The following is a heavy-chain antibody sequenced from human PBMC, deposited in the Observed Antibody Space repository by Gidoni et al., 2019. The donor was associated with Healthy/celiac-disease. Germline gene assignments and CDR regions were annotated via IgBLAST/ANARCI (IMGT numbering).Heavy chain of an antibody. D-gene: IGHD3-22*01. V-gene: IGHV4-59*01. J-gene: IGHJ4*02. CDR3: ARETKNYYDSSGYYYYFDY. CDR2: IYYSGST. CDR1: GGSISSYY. Sequence: QVQLQESGPGLVKPSETLSLTCPVSGGSISSYYWSWIRQPPGKGLEWIGYIYYSGSTNYNPSLKSRVTISVDTSKNQFSLKLSSVTAADTAVYYCARETKNYYDSSGYYYYFDYWGQGTLVTVSS.